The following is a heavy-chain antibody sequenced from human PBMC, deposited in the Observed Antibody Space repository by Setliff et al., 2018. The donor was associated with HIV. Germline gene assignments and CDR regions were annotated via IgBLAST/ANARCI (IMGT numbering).Heavy chain of an antibody. D-gene: IGHD3-22*01. CDR1: GYSISSGYY. J-gene: IGHJ3*02. CDR3: ARVGDFFDSSDYYSVLDAFDI. V-gene: IGHV4-38-2*01. Sequence: SETLSLTCAVSGYSISSGYYWGWIRQPPGKGLEWIGEINHSGSTNYNPSLKSRVTISVDTSKNQFSLKLSSVTAADTAMYYCARVGDFFDSSDYYSVLDAFDIWGQGTMVTVSS. CDR2: INHSGST.